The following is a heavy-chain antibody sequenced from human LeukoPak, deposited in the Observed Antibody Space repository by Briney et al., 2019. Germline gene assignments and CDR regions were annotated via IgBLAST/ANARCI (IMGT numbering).Heavy chain of an antibody. Sequence: ASVKVSCKASGYTFTSYDINWVRQATGQGLEWMGWMNPNSGNTGYAQKFQGRVTMTRNTSISTACMELSSLRSEDTAMYYCARWSGYYSRFDYWGQGTLVTVSS. CDR3: ARWSGYYSRFDY. D-gene: IGHD3-3*01. V-gene: IGHV1-8*01. CDR1: GYTFTSYD. CDR2: MNPNSGNT. J-gene: IGHJ4*02.